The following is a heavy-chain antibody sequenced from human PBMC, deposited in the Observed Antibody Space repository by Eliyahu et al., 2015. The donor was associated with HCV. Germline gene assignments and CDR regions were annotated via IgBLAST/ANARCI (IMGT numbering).Heavy chain of an antibody. J-gene: IGHJ6*02. V-gene: IGHV3-23*01. CDR3: AKGLGGAARGLDV. D-gene: IGHD3-16*01. CDR2: ISSGSDST. CDR1: GFTFSXYA. Sequence: EVQLMESGGGLVQPGGSLRLSCAASGFTFSXYAMSWVRQAPGKGLEWVSAISSGSDSTYYADSVKGRFTISRDNSKNTLYLQMNSLRVDDTAVYHCAKGLGGAARGLDVWGQGTTVTVSS.